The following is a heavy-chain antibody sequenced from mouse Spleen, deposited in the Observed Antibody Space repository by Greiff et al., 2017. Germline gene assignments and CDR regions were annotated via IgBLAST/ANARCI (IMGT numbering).Heavy chain of an antibody. D-gene: IGHD1-1*01. Sequence: EVKLVESGGGLVKPGGSLKLSCAASGFTFSDYYMYWVRQTPEKRLEWVATISDGGSYTYYPDSVKGRFTISRDNAKNNLYLQMSSLKSEDTAMYYCARDCSYYGSSYDYAMDYWGQGTSVTVSS. V-gene: IGHV5-4*02. CDR1: GFTFSDYY. J-gene: IGHJ4*01. CDR3: ARDCSYYGSSYDYAMDY. CDR2: ISDGGSYT.